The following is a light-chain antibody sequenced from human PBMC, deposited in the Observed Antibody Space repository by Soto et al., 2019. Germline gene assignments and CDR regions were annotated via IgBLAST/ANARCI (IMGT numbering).Light chain of an antibody. CDR2: GAS. V-gene: IGKV3-15*01. J-gene: IGKJ2*01. CDR3: QQYSDWPYT. Sequence: ELVMTQSPATLSVSPGERATLSCRASESVISNLAWYQQKPGQAPSLLIYGASTRAPGVPPRFSGSGSGTECSPTIGSLQSEDFAVYYCQQYSDWPYTFGQGTKLEIK. CDR1: ESVISN.